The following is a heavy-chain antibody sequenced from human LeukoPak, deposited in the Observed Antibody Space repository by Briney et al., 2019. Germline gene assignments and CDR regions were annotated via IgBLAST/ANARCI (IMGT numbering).Heavy chain of an antibody. D-gene: IGHD3-22*01. J-gene: IGHJ3*02. Sequence: LGESLKISCKGSGYSFTSYWIGWVRQMPGKGLEWMGIIYPGDSDTRYSPSFQGQVTISADKSISTAYLQWSSLKASDTAMYYCASSYDSSGYYPDAFDIWGQGTMVTVSS. CDR2: IYPGDSDT. CDR1: GYSFTSYW. CDR3: ASSYDSSGYYPDAFDI. V-gene: IGHV5-51*01.